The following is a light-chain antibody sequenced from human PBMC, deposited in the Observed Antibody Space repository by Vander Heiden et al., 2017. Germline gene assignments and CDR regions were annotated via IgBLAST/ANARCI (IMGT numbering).Light chain of an antibody. V-gene: IGKV1-39*01. CDR2: TAS. Sequence: DIQMTQSPSSLSASVGDRVTITCRSSHSISRHLNWYQQKPGKAPKLLIYTASILQSGVPSRFSGSGSETDFTLTIISLQPEDFATYYCQQSYSTPFTFGPGTKVDIK. J-gene: IGKJ3*01. CDR1: HSISRH. CDR3: QQSYSTPFT.